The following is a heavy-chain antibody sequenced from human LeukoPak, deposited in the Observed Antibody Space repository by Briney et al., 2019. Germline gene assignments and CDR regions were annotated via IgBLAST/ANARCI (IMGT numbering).Heavy chain of an antibody. D-gene: IGHD1-26*01. CDR3: AKGASGSHYYSFDY. J-gene: IGHJ4*02. V-gene: IGHV3-23*01. CDR1: GFTFSSYG. CDR2: ISASGSNT. Sequence: GGSLRLSCAASGFTFSSYGMSWVRQAPGEGLKWVSIISASGSNTIYADSVKGRFTISRDNSKNTLYLQMNSLRAEDRAVYYCAKGASGSHYYSFDYWGQGTLVTVSS.